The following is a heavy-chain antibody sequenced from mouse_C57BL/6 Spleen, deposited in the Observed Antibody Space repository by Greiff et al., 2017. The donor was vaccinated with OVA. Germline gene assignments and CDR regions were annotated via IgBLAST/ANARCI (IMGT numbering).Heavy chain of an antibody. J-gene: IGHJ3*01. CDR2: IYPGDGDT. CDR3: ARSGGDYAWFAY. V-gene: IGHV1-80*01. Sequence: QVQLQQSGAELVKPGASVKISCKASGYAFSSYWMNWVKQRPGKGLEWIGQIYPGDGDTNSNGKFKGKATLTADKSSSTAYMQLSSLTSEDSAVYFCARSGGDYAWFAYWGQGTLVTVSA. CDR1: GYAFSSYW. D-gene: IGHD2-4*01.